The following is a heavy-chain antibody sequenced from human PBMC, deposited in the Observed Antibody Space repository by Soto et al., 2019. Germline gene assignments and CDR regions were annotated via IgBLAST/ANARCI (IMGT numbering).Heavy chain of an antibody. D-gene: IGHD3-16*01. CDR3: AKVSWGSTASSPDC. J-gene: IGHJ4*02. CDR1: GFTFSSHA. Sequence: VQLLEFGGGLVQPGGSLRRSCAASGFTFSSHAMSWVRQAPGKGLEWVSGISGSGDNTFYADSVKGRFTTSRDNSKNTLYLQMNSLRAEDTATFYCAKVSWGSTASSPDCWGQGTLVTVSS. CDR2: ISGSGDNT. V-gene: IGHV3-23*01.